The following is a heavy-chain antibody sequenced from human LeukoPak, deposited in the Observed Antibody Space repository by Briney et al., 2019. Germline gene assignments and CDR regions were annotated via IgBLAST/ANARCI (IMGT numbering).Heavy chain of an antibody. Sequence: GGSLRLSCAASGFTFSRYGMNWVRQAPGKGLEWVSSISGSGNTYYTDSVKGRFTVSRDNSENTLYLQVNSLRAEDTAVFYCARGGISSAAGLDYWGQGTLVTVSS. D-gene: IGHD6-13*01. CDR3: ARGGISSAAGLDY. CDR2: ISGSGNT. CDR1: GFTFSRYG. V-gene: IGHV3-23*01. J-gene: IGHJ4*02.